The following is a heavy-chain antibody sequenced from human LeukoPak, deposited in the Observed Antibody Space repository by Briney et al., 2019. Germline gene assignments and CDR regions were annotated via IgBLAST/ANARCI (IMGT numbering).Heavy chain of an antibody. Sequence: GGSLRLSCAASGFTFDDYAMNWVRQAPGKGLEWVSGINWNGGSTYYRDSVKGRFTISRDNAKNSLYLQMNSLRAEDTALYYCARVKGSGYRDSIDYWGQGTLVTVSS. CDR1: GFTFDDYA. D-gene: IGHD3-3*01. CDR2: INWNGGST. V-gene: IGHV3-20*04. J-gene: IGHJ4*02. CDR3: ARVKGSGYRDSIDY.